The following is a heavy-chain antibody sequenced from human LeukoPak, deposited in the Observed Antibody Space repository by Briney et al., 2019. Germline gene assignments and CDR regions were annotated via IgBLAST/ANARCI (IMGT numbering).Heavy chain of an antibody. Sequence: SETLSHTCTVSGGSISSSSYYWGWIRQSPGKGLEWIGSIYYSGSTYYNPSLKSRVTISVDTSKNQFSLKLSSVTAADTAVYYCARGGYYGSGSYYFDPWGQGTLVTVSS. CDR3: ARGGYYGSGSYYFDP. V-gene: IGHV4-39*01. D-gene: IGHD3-10*01. CDR2: IYYSGST. J-gene: IGHJ5*02. CDR1: GGSISSSSYY.